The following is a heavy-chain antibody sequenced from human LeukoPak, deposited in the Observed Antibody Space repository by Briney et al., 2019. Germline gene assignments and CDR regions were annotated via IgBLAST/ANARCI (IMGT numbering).Heavy chain of an antibody. D-gene: IGHD6-19*01. CDR1: GYTFTNYW. J-gene: IGHJ4*02. CDR2: IYPRDSDT. Sequence: GESLKISCRGSGYTFTNYWIGWVRQMPGKGLEWMGIIYPRDSDTRYSPSFQGQVTMSADKSINTAYLQWSSLKASDTAMYYCARTDYGSGFYEDLDFWGQGTLVTVSS. V-gene: IGHV5-51*01. CDR3: ARTDYGSGFYEDLDF.